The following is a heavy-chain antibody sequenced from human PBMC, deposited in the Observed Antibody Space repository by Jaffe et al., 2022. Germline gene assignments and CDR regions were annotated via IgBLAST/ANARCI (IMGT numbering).Heavy chain of an antibody. CDR2: ISSSGSTI. V-gene: IGHV3-11*01. Sequence: QVQLVESGGGLVKPGGSLRLSCAASGFTFSDYYMSWIRQAPGKGLEWVSYISSSGSTIYYADSVKGRFTISRDNAKNSLYLQMNSLRAEDTAVYYCARAGDQGSYYDFWSGYFYYMDVWGKGTTVTVSS. J-gene: IGHJ6*03. CDR1: GFTFSDYY. D-gene: IGHD3-3*01. CDR3: ARAGDQGSYYDFWSGYFYYMDV.